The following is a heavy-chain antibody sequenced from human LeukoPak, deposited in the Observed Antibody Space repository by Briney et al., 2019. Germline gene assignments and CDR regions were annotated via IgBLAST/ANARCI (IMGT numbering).Heavy chain of an antibody. V-gene: IGHV4-59*01. Sequence: PSETLSLTCTVSGGSISSYYWSWIRQPPGKGLERIGYIYYSGSTNYNPSLKSRVTISVDTSKNQFSLKLSSVTAADTAVYYCARGIYDYGDYDWFDPWGQGTLVTVSS. CDR1: GGSISSYY. CDR2: IYYSGST. CDR3: ARGIYDYGDYDWFDP. D-gene: IGHD4-17*01. J-gene: IGHJ5*02.